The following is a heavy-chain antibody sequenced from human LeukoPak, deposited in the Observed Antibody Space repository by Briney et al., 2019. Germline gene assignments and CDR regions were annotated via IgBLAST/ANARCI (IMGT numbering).Heavy chain of an antibody. CDR2: INPNSGGT. CDR1: GYTFTGYY. D-gene: IGHD3-22*01. Sequence: ALVKVSCKASGYTFTGYYMHWVRQAPGQGLEWMGWINPNSGGTNYAQKFQGRVTMTRDTSISTAYMELSRLRSDDTAVYYCARTYPDSSGYYYDYWGQGTLVTVSS. J-gene: IGHJ4*02. V-gene: IGHV1-2*02. CDR3: ARTYPDSSGYYYDY.